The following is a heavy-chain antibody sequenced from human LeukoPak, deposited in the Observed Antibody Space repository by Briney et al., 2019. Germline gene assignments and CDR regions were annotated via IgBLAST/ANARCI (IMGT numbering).Heavy chain of an antibody. Sequence: GASVKVSCKASGYDFNFYDINWVRQAPGKGLEWMGWMNPKRGDTGYAQSFHGRLTITRDMSTSTSYMELNRLTSEDTAVYYCVRVADGYSSGWFDSWGQGTLVTVSS. CDR2: MNPKRGDT. CDR1: GYDFNFYD. D-gene: IGHD6-25*01. V-gene: IGHV1-8*03. CDR3: VRVADGYSSGWFDS. J-gene: IGHJ5*01.